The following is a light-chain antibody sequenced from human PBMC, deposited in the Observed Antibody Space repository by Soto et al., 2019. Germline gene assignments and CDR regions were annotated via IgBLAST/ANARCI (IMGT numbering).Light chain of an antibody. J-gene: IGLJ3*02. CDR2: DVS. CDR1: SSDVGGYDF. CDR3: TSYTLSDIGV. V-gene: IGLV2-14*01. Sequence: QSALTQPASVSGSPGQSITISCTGTSSDVGGYDFVSWYQQRPGKAPKLIIYDVSNRPSGVSNRFSGSKSGNTASLTISGLQAEDEADYYCTSYTLSDIGVSGGGTKLTVL.